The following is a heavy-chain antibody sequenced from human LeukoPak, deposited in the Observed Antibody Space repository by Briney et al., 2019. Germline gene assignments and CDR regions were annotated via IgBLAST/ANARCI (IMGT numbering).Heavy chain of an antibody. Sequence: SVKVSCKASGGTFSSYAISWVRQAPGLGLEWMGRIIPIFGIANYAQKFQGRVTITADKSTSTAYMELSSLRSEDTAVYYCARGRITMVRENYYYYGMDVWGQGTTVTVSS. CDR1: GGTFSSYA. D-gene: IGHD3-10*01. CDR2: IIPIFGIA. J-gene: IGHJ6*02. CDR3: ARGRITMVRENYYYYGMDV. V-gene: IGHV1-69*04.